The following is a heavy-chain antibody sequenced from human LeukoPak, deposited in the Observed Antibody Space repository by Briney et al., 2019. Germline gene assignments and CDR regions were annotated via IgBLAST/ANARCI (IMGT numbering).Heavy chain of an antibody. CDR1: GFTFSDYY. D-gene: IGHD3-9*01. CDR3: ARTRHILTFYYMDA. CDR2: ISSSGSTI. J-gene: IGHJ6*03. Sequence: PGGSLRLSCAASGFTFSDYYMSWIRQAPGKGLEWVSYISSSGSTIYYADSVKGRFTISRDNAKNSLYLQMNSLRAEDTAVYYCARTRHILTFYYMDAWGKGTTVTISS. V-gene: IGHV3-11*01.